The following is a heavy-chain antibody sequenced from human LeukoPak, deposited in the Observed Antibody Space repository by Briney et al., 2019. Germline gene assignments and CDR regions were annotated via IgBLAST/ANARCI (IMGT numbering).Heavy chain of an antibody. J-gene: IGHJ4*02. CDR3: AKDTHSYYYDSSGYYSDY. D-gene: IGHD3-22*01. V-gene: IGHV3-23*01. Sequence: GGSLRLSCAASGFTFSSYAMSWVRQAPGKGLEWVSAISGSGGSTYYADSVKGRFTISRDNSKNTLYLQMNSLRAEDTAVYYCAKDTHSYYYDSSGYYSDYWGQGTLVTVSS. CDR2: ISGSGGST. CDR1: GFTFSSYA.